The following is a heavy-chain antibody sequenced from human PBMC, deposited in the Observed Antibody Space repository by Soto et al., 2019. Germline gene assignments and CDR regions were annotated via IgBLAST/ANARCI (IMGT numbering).Heavy chain of an antibody. V-gene: IGHV3-48*01. D-gene: IGHD2-2*01. CDR3: ASPVECSTTSCIH. J-gene: IGHJ4*02. CDR2: ISSSSNSI. CDR1: GFTFSRYS. Sequence: EVQLVESGGGLVQPGGSLRLSCAASGFTFSRYSMNWVRQAPGKGLEWVSYISSSSNSIYYADSVKGRFTISRDNAKNSLHLQMNSLRAEDTAVYYSASPVECSTTSCIHWGQGTLVTVSS.